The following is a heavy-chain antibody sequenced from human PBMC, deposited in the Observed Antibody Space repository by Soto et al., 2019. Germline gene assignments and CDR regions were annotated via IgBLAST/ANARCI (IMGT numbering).Heavy chain of an antibody. CDR3: ASRRGKWFYGLDV. J-gene: IGHJ6*02. CDR2: ISHSGSA. CDR1: GGSFSDYY. Sequence: SEPLSLTCDVYGGSFSDYYWNWIRQPPGKGLEWLGEISHSGSADNNPAHKRRFSISIHTSKNQFSLKLRSVTAADTAVYYCASRRGKWFYGLDVWGQGTTVTVSS. V-gene: IGHV4-34*01. D-gene: IGHD3-22*01.